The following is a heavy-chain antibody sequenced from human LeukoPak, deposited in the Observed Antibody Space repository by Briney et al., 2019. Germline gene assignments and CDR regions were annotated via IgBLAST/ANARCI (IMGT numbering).Heavy chain of an antibody. Sequence: SVKVSCKPSGGICSSYAISWVREAPGQGLEWMGRIIPIFGTANYAQKFQGRVTSTTDESTSTAYMELSSLRSEDTAVYYCARDPIGVGYFQHWGQGTLVTVSS. CDR2: IIPIFGTA. V-gene: IGHV1-69*05. CDR1: GGICSSYA. D-gene: IGHD2-8*01. CDR3: ARDPIGVGYFQH. J-gene: IGHJ1*01.